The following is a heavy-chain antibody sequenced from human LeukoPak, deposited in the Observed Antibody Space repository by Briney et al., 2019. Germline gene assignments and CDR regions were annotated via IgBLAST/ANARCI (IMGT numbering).Heavy chain of an antibody. J-gene: IGHJ6*03. D-gene: IGHD1/OR15-1a*01. CDR2: IYSGGST. CDR1: GFTVSSNY. Sequence: GGSLRLSCAASGFTVSSNYMSWVRQAPGKGLEWVSGIYSGGSTYYADSVKGRSTISRDNSKNTLYLQMNRLSAEHTAVYYCARVRITGRTPIYYYYYMDVWGKGTTVTVSS. CDR3: ARVRITGRTPIYYYYYMDV. V-gene: IGHV3-66*02.